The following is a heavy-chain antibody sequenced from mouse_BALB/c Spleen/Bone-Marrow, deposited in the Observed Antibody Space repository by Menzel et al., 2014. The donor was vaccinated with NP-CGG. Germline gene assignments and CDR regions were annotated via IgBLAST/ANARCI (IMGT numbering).Heavy chain of an antibody. CDR3: ARTRDGSSSYYAMDY. V-gene: IGHV1-63*02. J-gene: IGHJ4*01. D-gene: IGHD1-1*01. CDR2: IYPGGGYT. CDR1: GYTFTNYW. Sequence: VQRVESGAELVRPGTSVKMSCKAAGYTFTNYWIDWVKQRPGHGLEWIGDIYPGGGYTNYNEKFKGKATLTADTSSSTAYMQLSSLTSEDSAIYYCARTRDGSSSYYAMDYWGQGTSVTVSS.